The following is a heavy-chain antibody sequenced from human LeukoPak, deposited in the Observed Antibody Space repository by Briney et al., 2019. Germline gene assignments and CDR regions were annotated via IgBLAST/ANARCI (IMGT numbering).Heavy chain of an antibody. D-gene: IGHD3-10*01. CDR1: GFTFSSYA. J-gene: IGHJ4*02. CDR2: ISGSGGST. Sequence: PGGSLRLSCAASGFTFSSYAMSWVRQAPGKGLEWVSAISGSGGSTYYADSVKGRFTISRDNSKNTLYLQMNSLRPEDTAVYYCARTCYGSGSRPYDYWGQGTLVTVSS. CDR3: ARTCYGSGSRPYDY. V-gene: IGHV3-23*01.